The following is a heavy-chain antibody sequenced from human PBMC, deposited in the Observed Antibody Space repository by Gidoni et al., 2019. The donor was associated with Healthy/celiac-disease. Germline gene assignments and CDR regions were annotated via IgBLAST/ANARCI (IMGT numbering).Heavy chain of an antibody. CDR3: ARVIGRSSWYGAFDI. V-gene: IGHV4-38-2*01. Sequence: QVQLQESGPGLVKPSETLSLTCAVSGYSISSGYYWGWIRQPPGKGLEWIGSIYHSGSTYYNPSLKSRVTISVDTSKNQFSLKLSSVTAADTAVYYCARVIGRSSWYGAFDIWGQGTMVTVSS. J-gene: IGHJ3*02. D-gene: IGHD6-13*01. CDR1: GYSISSGYY. CDR2: IYHSGST.